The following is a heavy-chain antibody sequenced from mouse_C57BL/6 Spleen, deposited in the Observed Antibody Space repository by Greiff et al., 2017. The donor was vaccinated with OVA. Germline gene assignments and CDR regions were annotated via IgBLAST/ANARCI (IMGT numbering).Heavy chain of an antibody. CDR3: ARPYGSSPGWFAY. D-gene: IGHD1-1*01. CDR2: IYPRDGST. CDR1: GYTFTSYD. J-gene: IGHJ3*01. Sequence: VQLQQSGPELVKPGASVKLSCKASGYTFTSYDINWVKQRPGQGLEWIGWIYPRDGSTKYNEKFKGKATLTVDTSSGTAYMELHSLTSEDSAVYFCARPYGSSPGWFAYWGQGTLVTVSA. V-gene: IGHV1-85*01.